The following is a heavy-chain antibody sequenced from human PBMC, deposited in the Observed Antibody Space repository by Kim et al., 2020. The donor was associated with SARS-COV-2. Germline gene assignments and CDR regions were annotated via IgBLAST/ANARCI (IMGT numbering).Heavy chain of an antibody. CDR3: ATAPGADY. J-gene: IGHJ4*02. CDR2: KGNT. Sequence: KGNTKYPQKFQGRVTLTREPSADTAYMELSSLRSEDTAVYYCATAPGADYWGQGTLVTVSS. V-gene: IGHV1-3*01.